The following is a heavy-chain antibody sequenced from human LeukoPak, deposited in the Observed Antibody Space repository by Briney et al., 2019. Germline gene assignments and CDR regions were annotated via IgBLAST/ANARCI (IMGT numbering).Heavy chain of an antibody. CDR3: AKVFEVRGARRPKDY. CDR1: GFTFSDYG. D-gene: IGHD3-10*01. V-gene: IGHV3-30*18. J-gene: IGHJ4*02. Sequence: QSGRSLRLSCAASGFTFSDYGMHWVRQAPGKGLEWVALISYDGGNKFYADSVRDRFTISRDNSKNTLFLQMNSLRTEDTAMYYCAKVFEVRGARRPKDYWGQGTLVIVSS. CDR2: ISYDGGNK.